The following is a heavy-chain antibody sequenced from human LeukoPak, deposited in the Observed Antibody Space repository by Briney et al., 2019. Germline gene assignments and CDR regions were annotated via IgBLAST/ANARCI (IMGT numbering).Heavy chain of an antibody. CDR1: GYSISGGYH. V-gene: IGHV4-38-2*01. CDR3: ARHHLYDSSGDGRYYFDY. J-gene: IGHJ4*02. D-gene: IGHD3-22*01. CDR2: MSHSGGT. Sequence: SETLSLTCGVSGYSISGGYHWGWIRQPTGKGLEWIGSMSHSGGTHYNPSLKSRVTISVDTSKNQFSVKLSSVTAADTAVYYCARHHLYDSSGDGRYYFDYWGQGTLVTVSS.